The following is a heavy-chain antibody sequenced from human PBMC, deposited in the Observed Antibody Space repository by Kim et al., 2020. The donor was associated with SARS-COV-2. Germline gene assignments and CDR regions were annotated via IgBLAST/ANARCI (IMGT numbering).Heavy chain of an antibody. D-gene: IGHD3-22*01. CDR3: ARDYRLLIVVVIVIGFFDY. Sequence: GGSLRLSCAASGFTFSSYAMHWVRQAPGKGLEYVSAISSNGGSTYYADSVKGRFTISRDNSKNTLYLQMGSLRAEDMAVYYCARDYRLLIVVVIVIGFFDYWGQGTLVTVSS. V-gene: IGHV3-64*02. CDR2: ISSNGGST. J-gene: IGHJ4*02. CDR1: GFTFSSYA.